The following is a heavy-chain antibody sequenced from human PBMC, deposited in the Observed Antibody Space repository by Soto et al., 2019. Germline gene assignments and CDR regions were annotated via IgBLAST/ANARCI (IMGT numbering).Heavy chain of an antibody. CDR2: ISSSSSYT. D-gene: IGHD6-13*01. CDR3: ARSLTAAGPYYFDY. Sequence: QVQLVESGGGLVKPGGSLRLSCAASGFTLSDYYMSWIRQAPGKGLEWVSYISSSSSYTNYAGSVRGRFTISRDNAKNSLYLQMNRLRAEDTAVYYCARSLTAAGPYYFDYWGQGTLVTVSS. J-gene: IGHJ4*02. V-gene: IGHV3-11*05. CDR1: GFTLSDYY.